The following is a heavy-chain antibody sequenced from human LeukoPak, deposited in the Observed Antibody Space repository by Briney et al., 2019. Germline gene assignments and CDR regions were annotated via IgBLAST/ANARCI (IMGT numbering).Heavy chain of an antibody. V-gene: IGHV4-4*07. CDR2: IYTRGST. CDR3: ARGRYCSADICSGGDAFDI. D-gene: IGHD2-15*01. Sequence: SETLSLTCTVSGGSINNYYWSWIRQPAGKGLEWIGRIYTRGSTNYNPSLESRVTMSVDTSKNQFSLKLSSVTAADTTVYYCARGRYCSADICSGGDAFDIWGQGTMVSVSS. CDR1: GGSINNYY. J-gene: IGHJ3*02.